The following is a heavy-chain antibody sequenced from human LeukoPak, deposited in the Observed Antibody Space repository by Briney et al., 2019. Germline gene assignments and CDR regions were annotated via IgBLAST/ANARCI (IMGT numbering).Heavy chain of an antibody. Sequence: GGSLRLSCAASGFTVSSNYMSWVRQAPGKGLEWVSVIYSGGSTYYADSVKGRFTISRDNSKNTLYLQMNSLRAEDTAVYYCARALGDTMIDYWGQGTLVTVSS. CDR3: ARALGDTMIDY. J-gene: IGHJ4*02. CDR2: IYSGGST. V-gene: IGHV3-66*02. D-gene: IGHD3-22*01. CDR1: GFTVSSNY.